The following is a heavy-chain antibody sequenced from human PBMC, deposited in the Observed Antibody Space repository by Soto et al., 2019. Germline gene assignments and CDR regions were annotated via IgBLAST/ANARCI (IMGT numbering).Heavy chain of an antibody. J-gene: IGHJ4*02. CDR2: ISAYSGHT. V-gene: IGHV1-18*01. D-gene: IGHD6-13*01. CDR1: GYSFTTYG. Sequence: VQLVQSGAELKKSGASVKVSCQTSGYSFTTYGTAWVRQAPGQVLEWIGWISAYSGHTNYAQDFQGRVTMTTDTSTSTAYMELRSLRSDDTAVYYCARGRGSSSWYEISHYFDSWGQGTPVTVSS. CDR3: ARGRGSSSWYEISHYFDS.